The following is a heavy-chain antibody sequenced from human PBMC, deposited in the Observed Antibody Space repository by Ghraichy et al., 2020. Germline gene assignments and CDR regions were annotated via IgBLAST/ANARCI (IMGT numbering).Heavy chain of an antibody. V-gene: IGHV3-23*01. CDR1: GFTFSSYA. D-gene: IGHD3-10*01. Sequence: GGSLRLSCAASGFTFSSYAMSWVRQAPGKGLEWVSAISGSGGSTYYADSVKGRFTISRDNSKNTLYLQMNSLRAEDTAVYYCAKDHLWAYYYGSGSYYNPSPWFDPWGQGTLVTVSS. CDR3: AKDHLWAYYYGSGSYYNPSPWFDP. CDR2: ISGSGGST. J-gene: IGHJ5*02.